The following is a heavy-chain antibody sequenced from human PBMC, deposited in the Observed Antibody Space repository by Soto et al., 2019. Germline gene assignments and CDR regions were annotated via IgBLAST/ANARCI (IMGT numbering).Heavy chain of an antibody. J-gene: IGHJ4*02. CDR3: ASPLRDYYDSSGYYLWYFDY. CDR1: GGTFSSYA. V-gene: IGHV1-69*06. Sequence: GASVKVSCKASGGTFSSYAISWVRQAPGQGLEWMGGIIPIFGTANYAQKFQGRVTITADKSTSTAYMELSSLRSEDTAVYYCASPLRDYYDSSGYYLWYFDYWGQGTLVTVSS. D-gene: IGHD3-22*01. CDR2: IIPIFGTA.